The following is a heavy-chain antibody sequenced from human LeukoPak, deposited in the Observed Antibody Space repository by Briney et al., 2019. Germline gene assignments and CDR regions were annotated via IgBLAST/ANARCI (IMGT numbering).Heavy chain of an antibody. CDR3: ARDSSSPRVKYFQH. Sequence: KPSETLSLTCTVSGGSISSGSYYWSWIRQPAGKGLEWIGRIYTSGSTNYNPSLKSRVTISVDTSKNQFSLKLSSVTAADTAVYYCARDSSSPRVKYFQHWGQGTLVTVSS. V-gene: IGHV4-61*02. J-gene: IGHJ1*01. D-gene: IGHD6-6*01. CDR1: GGSISSGSYY. CDR2: IYTSGST.